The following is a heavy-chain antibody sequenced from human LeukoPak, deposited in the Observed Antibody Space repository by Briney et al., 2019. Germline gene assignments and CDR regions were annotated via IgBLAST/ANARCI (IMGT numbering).Heavy chain of an antibody. V-gene: IGHV3-23*01. CDR1: GFTFSSYA. Sequence: GGSLRLSCAASGFTFSSYAMSWVRQAPGKGLEWVSAISGSGGSTYYADSVKGRFTISRDNSKYTLYLQMNSLRAEDTAVYYCAKGLGDYIDYFNYWGQGALVTVSS. CDR2: ISGSGGST. J-gene: IGHJ4*02. CDR3: AKGLGDYIDYFNY. D-gene: IGHD4-17*01.